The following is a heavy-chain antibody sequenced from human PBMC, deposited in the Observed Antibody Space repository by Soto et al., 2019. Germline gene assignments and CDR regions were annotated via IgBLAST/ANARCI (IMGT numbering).Heavy chain of an antibody. CDR2: IYNTGST. CDR1: GGSVSTYW. J-gene: IGHJ4*02. CDR3: ARGPGTSGNYHYYFDY. V-gene: IGHV4-59*02. Sequence: SETLSLTCTVSGGSVSTYWWSWIRQPPGKGLEWIGYIYNTGSTNYNPSLKSRVTISLDASKNQFSLKLSSVTAADTAVYYCARGPGTSGNYHYYFDYWGPRILVTVSS. D-gene: IGHD3-10*01.